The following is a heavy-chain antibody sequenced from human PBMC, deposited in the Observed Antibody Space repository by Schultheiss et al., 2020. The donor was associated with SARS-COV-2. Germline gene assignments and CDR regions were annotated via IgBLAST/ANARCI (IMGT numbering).Heavy chain of an antibody. CDR3: ARARARVPYGPTQGSYYYGMDV. J-gene: IGHJ6*02. V-gene: IGHV4-61*01. Sequence: SETLSLTCSVSGYSVSSGSHYWGWIRQPPGKGVEWVGNFFHSGSTNYKPPLKSRLTMSVDTSKNQFSLKLSSVTAADTAVYYCARARARVPYGPTQGSYYYGMDVWGQGTTVTVAS. CDR1: GYSVSSGSHY. CDR2: FFHSGST. D-gene: IGHD3-10*01.